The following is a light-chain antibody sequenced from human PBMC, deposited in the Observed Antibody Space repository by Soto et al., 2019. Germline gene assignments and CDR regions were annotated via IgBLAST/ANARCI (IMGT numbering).Light chain of an antibody. CDR3: QSYDISLSEDVV. CDR1: SSNIGAGYD. V-gene: IGLV1-40*01. J-gene: IGLJ2*01. Sequence: QSVLTQPPSVSGAPGQRVTISCTGSSSNIGAGYDVHWYQQLPGTAPKLLIYGNSNRPSGVPDRFSGSKSGTSASLAITGLQAEDEADYYCQSYDISLSEDVVFCGGTKLTVL. CDR2: GNS.